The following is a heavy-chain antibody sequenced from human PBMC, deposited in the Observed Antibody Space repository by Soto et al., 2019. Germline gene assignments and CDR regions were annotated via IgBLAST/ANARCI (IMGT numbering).Heavy chain of an antibody. CDR3: AAGSCSSSGCYLFDP. CDR1: GGSMSISY. Sequence: SDSMSLSCTVSGGSMSISYGSWIWQPPGKGLEWIGYIYYSGSTNYNPSLKSRVTISVDTSKNQFSLQLSSVTAADTAVYYCAAGSCSSSGCYLFDPWGQGTLVTSPQ. V-gene: IGHV4-59*08. D-gene: IGHD2-2*01. CDR2: IYYSGST. J-gene: IGHJ5*02.